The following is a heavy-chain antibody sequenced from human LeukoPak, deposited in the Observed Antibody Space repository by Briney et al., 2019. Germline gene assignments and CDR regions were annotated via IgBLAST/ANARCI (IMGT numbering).Heavy chain of an antibody. D-gene: IGHD3-22*01. Sequence: RRSLRLSCAASGFTFSSYAMHWVRQAPGKGLEWVAVISYDGSNKYYADSVKGRFTISRDNSKNTLYLQMNSLRAEDTAVYYCARESSSVAFDIWGQGTMVTVSS. V-gene: IGHV3-30-3*01. CDR1: GFTFSSYA. CDR2: ISYDGSNK. J-gene: IGHJ3*02. CDR3: ARESSSVAFDI.